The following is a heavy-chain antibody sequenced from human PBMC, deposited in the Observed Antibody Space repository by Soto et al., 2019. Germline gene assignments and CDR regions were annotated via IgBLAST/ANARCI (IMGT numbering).Heavy chain of an antibody. V-gene: IGHV3-21*01. Sequence: GGSLRLSCAASGVTYSSYSMKWDRQAQGKGLEWVSSISSSSSYIYYADSVKGRFTISRDNAKNSLYLQMNSLRAEDTAVYYCASGVDTGMVGIDYLLQGTLVTVFS. CDR3: ASGVDTGMVGIDY. D-gene: IGHD5-18*01. J-gene: IGHJ4*02. CDR1: GVTYSSYS. CDR2: ISSSSSYI.